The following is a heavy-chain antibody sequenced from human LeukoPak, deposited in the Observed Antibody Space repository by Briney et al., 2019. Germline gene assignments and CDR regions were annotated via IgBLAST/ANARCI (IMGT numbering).Heavy chain of an antibody. CDR2: ISSSSSTI. V-gene: IGHV3-48*02. Sequence: GGSLRLSCAASGFTFSSYSVNWVRQAPGKGLEWVSYISSSSSTIYYADSVKGRFTISRDNAKNSLYLQMNSLRDEDTAVYYCARDVVRVAEEGGYDYWGQGTLVTVSS. CDR1: GFTFSSYS. CDR3: ARDVVRVAEEGGYDY. J-gene: IGHJ4*02. D-gene: IGHD3-16*01.